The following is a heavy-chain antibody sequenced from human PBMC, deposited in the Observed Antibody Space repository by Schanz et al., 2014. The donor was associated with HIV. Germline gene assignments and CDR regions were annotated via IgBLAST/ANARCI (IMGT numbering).Heavy chain of an antibody. CDR3: ARALNRGSSSWYIWYFDY. V-gene: IGHV4-61*01. Sequence: QVQLQESGPGLVKPSETLSLTCGVSGDSFSSDSHYWNWIRQPPGKGPEWIGFVSYSGSTKYNPSLKSRITISVDTSKNQFSLEMDSVTAADTAVYYCARALNRGSSSWYIWYFDYWGQGTLVTVS. CDR2: VSYSGST. D-gene: IGHD6-13*01. J-gene: IGHJ4*02. CDR1: GDSFSSDSHY.